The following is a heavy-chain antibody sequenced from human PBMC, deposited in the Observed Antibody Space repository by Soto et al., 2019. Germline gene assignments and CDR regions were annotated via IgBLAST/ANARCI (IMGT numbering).Heavy chain of an antibody. CDR3: ARRGITNWYFDL. D-gene: IGHD3-16*01. Sequence: QVQLQESGPGLVKPSETLSLTCTVSGGSISSYYWSWIRQPPGKGLEWIGYIYYSGSTNYNPSLKSRXXIXVXXSKHQFSLKLTSVTAADTAVYYCARRGITNWYFDLWGRGTLVTVSS. V-gene: IGHV4-59*01. J-gene: IGHJ2*01. CDR1: GGSISSYY. CDR2: IYYSGST.